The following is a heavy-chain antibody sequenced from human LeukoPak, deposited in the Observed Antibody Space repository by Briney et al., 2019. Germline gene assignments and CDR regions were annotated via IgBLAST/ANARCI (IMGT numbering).Heavy chain of an antibody. D-gene: IGHD5-18*01. CDR3: ARVVDTAMDPPYFDY. CDR2: IYYSGST. V-gene: IGHV4-59*01. Sequence: SETLSLTCTVSGGSISSYYWSWIRQPSGKGLEWIGYIYYSGSTNYNPSLKSRVTISVDTSKNQFSLKLSSVTAADTAVYYCARVVDTAMDPPYFDYWGQGTLVTVSS. J-gene: IGHJ4*02. CDR1: GGSISSYY.